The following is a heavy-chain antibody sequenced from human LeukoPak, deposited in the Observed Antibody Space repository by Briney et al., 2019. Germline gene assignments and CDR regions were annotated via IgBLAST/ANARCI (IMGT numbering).Heavy chain of an antibody. CDR1: GGTFSSYA. CDR3: AREGGTTVIAFDY. CDR2: INPSGGST. Sequence: ASVKVSCKASGGTFSSYAISWVRQAPGQGLEWMGIINPSGGSTSYAQKFQGRVTMTRDTSTSTVYMELSSLRSEDTAVYYCAREGGTTVIAFDYWGQGTLVTVSS. V-gene: IGHV1-46*01. J-gene: IGHJ4*02. D-gene: IGHD4-17*01.